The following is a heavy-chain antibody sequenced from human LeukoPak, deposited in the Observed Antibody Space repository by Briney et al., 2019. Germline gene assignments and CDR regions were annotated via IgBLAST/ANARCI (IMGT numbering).Heavy chain of an antibody. CDR3: AGARTPYDAFDI. J-gene: IGHJ3*02. CDR1: GFTFSSYS. V-gene: IGHV3-21*01. CDR2: ISSSSSYI. D-gene: IGHD2-15*01. Sequence: PGGSLRLSCAASGFTFSSYSMNWVRQAPGKGLEWVSSISSSSSYIYYADSVKGRFTISRDNAKNSLYLQMNSLRAEDTAVCYCAGARTPYDAFDIWGQGTMVTVSS.